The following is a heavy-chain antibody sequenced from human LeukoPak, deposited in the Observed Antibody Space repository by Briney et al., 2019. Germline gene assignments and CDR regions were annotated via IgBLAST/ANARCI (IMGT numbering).Heavy chain of an antibody. CDR3: ARDFGQWQLNGGYYFDY. J-gene: IGHJ4*02. D-gene: IGHD1-26*01. Sequence: GGSLRLSCAASGFTFNTYGMNWVRQAPGKGLEWVSYISSSGSTIYYADSVKGRFTISRDNAKNSLYLQMNSLRAEDTAVYYCARDFGQWQLNGGYYFDYWGQGTLVTVSS. CDR1: GFTFNTYG. CDR2: ISSSGSTI. V-gene: IGHV3-48*04.